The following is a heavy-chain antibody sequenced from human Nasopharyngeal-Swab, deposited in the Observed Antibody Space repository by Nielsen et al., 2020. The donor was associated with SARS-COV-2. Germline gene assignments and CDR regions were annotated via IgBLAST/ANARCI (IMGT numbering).Heavy chain of an antibody. CDR2: IDTDGAIT. V-gene: IGHV3-74*01. J-gene: IGHJ4*02. CDR3: ARDVGGRDNY. CDR1: GFSFRTYW. Sequence: GGSLRLSCAASGFSFRTYWMHGVRKSPGKGLLWVSRIDTDGAITNYADSVKGRFTISRDNAKNILYLQMSSLRADDTAVYYCARDVGGRDNYWGQGALVTVSS. D-gene: IGHD2-15*01.